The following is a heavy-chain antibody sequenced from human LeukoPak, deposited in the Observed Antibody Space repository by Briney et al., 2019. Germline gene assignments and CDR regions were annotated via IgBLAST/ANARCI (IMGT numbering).Heavy chain of an antibody. CDR3: ARDGARVVPAAATDNWFDP. D-gene: IGHD2-2*01. Sequence: KAGGSLRLSCTASAFTLGDWYMSWIRQAPGKGLEWISYISNIGTTTYYAESVKGRFTISRDNAKNSLYLQMNSLRAEDTAVYYCARDGARVVPAAATDNWFDPWGQGTLVTVSS. CDR1: AFTLGDWY. CDR2: ISNIGTTT. V-gene: IGHV3-11*01. J-gene: IGHJ5*02.